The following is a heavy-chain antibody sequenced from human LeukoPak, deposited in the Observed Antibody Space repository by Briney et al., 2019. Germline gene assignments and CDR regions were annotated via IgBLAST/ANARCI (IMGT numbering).Heavy chain of an antibody. J-gene: IGHJ4*02. CDR3: AKHNGSGSYYNPFDY. V-gene: IGHV3-23*01. Sequence: GGSLRLSCAASGFTFSDYYMSWVRQAPGKGLEWVSAISGSGGRTYYADSVKGRFTISRDNSRNTLYLQMNSLRAEDTAVYYCAKHNGSGSYYNPFDYWGQGTLVTVSS. CDR1: GFTFSDYY. D-gene: IGHD3-10*01. CDR2: ISGSGGRT.